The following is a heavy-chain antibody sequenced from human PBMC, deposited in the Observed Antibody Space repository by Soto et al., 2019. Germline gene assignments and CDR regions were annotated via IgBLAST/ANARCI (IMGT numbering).Heavy chain of an antibody. Sequence: QVHLQESGPGLVKPSETLSLTCSVSNDSIRSDNWWSWVRQPPGKGLESIGEIFHSGSSNNNPSPKSRVTLSVDKTKNEFSLKLNSVTAADTAVYYCARRLFVRGTLGYYDYWGQGTLVTVSS. D-gene: IGHD3-10*02. J-gene: IGHJ4*02. CDR3: ARRLFVRGTLGYYDY. V-gene: IGHV4-4*02. CDR1: NDSIRSDNW. CDR2: IFHSGSS.